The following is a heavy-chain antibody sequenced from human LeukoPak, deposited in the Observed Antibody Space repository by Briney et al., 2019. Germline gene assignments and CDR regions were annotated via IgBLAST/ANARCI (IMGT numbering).Heavy chain of an antibody. V-gene: IGHV3-21*01. D-gene: IGHD6-19*01. CDR3: ARDSSGWDY. J-gene: IGHJ4*02. CDR1: GFTFSNYA. CDR2: ISNGGTYI. Sequence: PGGSLRLSCAAAGFTFSNYAMTWVSQAPGKGLEWVSTISNGGTYIYYADSVKGRFTISRDNSKNTLYLQMNSLRAEDTAVCYCARDSSGWDYWGQGTLVTVSS.